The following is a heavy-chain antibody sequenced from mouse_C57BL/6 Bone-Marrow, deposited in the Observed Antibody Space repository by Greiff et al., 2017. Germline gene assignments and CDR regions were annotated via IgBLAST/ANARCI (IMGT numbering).Heavy chain of an antibody. J-gene: IGHJ4*01. Sequence: QVQLQQPGAELVMPGASVKLSCKASGYTFTSYWMHWVKQRPGQGLEWIGEIDPSDSYTNYNQKFKGKSTLTVDKSSSTAYMQLSSLTSEDSAVYYCAREDGYDYAMDYWGQGTSVTVSS. V-gene: IGHV1-69*01. CDR2: IDPSDSYT. CDR1: GYTFTSYW. D-gene: IGHD2-2*01. CDR3: AREDGYDYAMDY.